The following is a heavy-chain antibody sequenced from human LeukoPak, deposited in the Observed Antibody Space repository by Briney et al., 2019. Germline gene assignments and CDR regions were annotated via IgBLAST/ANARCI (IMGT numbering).Heavy chain of an antibody. Sequence: PGGSLRLSCAASGFTFSSYAMSWVRPAPGKGLEWVSAISGSGGSTYYADSVKGRFTISRDNSKNTLYLQMNSLRAEDTAVYYCAKDGEQWLVTRLDYWGQGTLVTVSS. CDR1: GFTFSSYA. J-gene: IGHJ4*02. CDR3: AKDGEQWLVTRLDY. V-gene: IGHV3-23*01. D-gene: IGHD6-19*01. CDR2: ISGSGGST.